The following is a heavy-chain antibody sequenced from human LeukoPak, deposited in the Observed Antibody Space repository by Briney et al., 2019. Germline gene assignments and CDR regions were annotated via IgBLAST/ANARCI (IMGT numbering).Heavy chain of an antibody. CDR3: ARSSDSSGYYVY. CDR2: ISSDGSST. V-gene: IGHV3-74*01. D-gene: IGHD3-22*01. Sequence: GGSLRLSCVVSGFTFSSFWMHWVRQAPGKGLVWVSHISSDGSSTNYADSVKGRFTISRDNARNTPYLQMNSLRAEDTAVYYCARSSDSSGYYVYWGQGTLVTVSS. CDR1: GFTFSSFW. J-gene: IGHJ4*02.